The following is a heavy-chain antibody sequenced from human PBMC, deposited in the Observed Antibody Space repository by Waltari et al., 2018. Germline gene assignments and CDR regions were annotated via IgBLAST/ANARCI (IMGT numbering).Heavy chain of an antibody. Sequence: QVQLVQSGAEGKKPGSSVKVSCKASGGTFSSYAISWVRQAPGQGLEWMGGISPTFGTANYEQKVHGRVTIATDESTSTAYMELSSLSSEDTAVYYCARDTTGVGSTVTFDYWGQGTLVTVSS. CDR3: ARDTTGVGSTVTFDY. J-gene: IGHJ4*02. V-gene: IGHV1-69*05. CDR1: GGTFSSYA. D-gene: IGHD1-26*01. CDR2: ISPTFGTA.